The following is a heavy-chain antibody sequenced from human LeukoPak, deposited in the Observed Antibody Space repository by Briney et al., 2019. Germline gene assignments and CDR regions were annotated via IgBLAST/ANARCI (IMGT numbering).Heavy chain of an antibody. J-gene: IGHJ3*02. CDR3: ARDIVLMVYATSGAENAFDI. D-gene: IGHD2-8*01. Sequence: GASVKVSCKASGYTFTSYGISWVRQAPGQGLEWMGWISAYNGNTNYAQKLQGRVTMTTDTSTSTAYMELRSLRSDDTAVYYCARDIVLMVYATSGAENAFDIWGQGTMVTVSS. V-gene: IGHV1-18*01. CDR1: GYTFTSYG. CDR2: ISAYNGNT.